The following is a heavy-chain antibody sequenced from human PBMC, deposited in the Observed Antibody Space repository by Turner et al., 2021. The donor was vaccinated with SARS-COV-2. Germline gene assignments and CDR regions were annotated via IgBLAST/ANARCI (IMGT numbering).Heavy chain of an antibody. Sequence: EVQLVESGGGWVQPGGSLRLSCAASGFTVSSNYMSWVRQAPGKGLEWVSIIYSGGRTYYADSVKGRFTISRDNSKNTLYLQMNSLRAEDTAVYYCASEQDSSGFVGMDVWGQGTTVTVSS. CDR2: IYSGGRT. CDR1: GFTVSSNY. CDR3: ASEQDSSGFVGMDV. D-gene: IGHD3-22*01. J-gene: IGHJ6*02. V-gene: IGHV3-66*01.